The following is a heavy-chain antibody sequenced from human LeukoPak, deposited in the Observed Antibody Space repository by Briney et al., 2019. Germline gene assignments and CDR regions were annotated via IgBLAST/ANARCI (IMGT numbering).Heavy chain of an antibody. CDR1: GGSFTTSSHY. CDR2: LYNSGST. Sequence: SETLSLTCTVSGGSFTTSSHYWGWIRQPPGKGLEWIGSLYNSGSTYYNPSLQSRVTISVDTSKNEFSLNLTSVTAADTGVYYCARYGSATVARFDYWGQGILVTVSS. CDR3: ARYGSATVARFDY. J-gene: IGHJ4*02. V-gene: IGHV4-39*01. D-gene: IGHD4-11*01.